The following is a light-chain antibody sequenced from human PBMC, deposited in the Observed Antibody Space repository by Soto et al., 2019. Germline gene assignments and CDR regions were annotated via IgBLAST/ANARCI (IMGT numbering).Light chain of an antibody. CDR1: QTISSY. V-gene: IGKV3-20*01. Sequence: EIVLTQSPGTLSLSPGERASLSCRASQTISSYLAWYQQKPGQAPRLLTYGASGRATGIPDRFSGSGSGTDFTLTISGLEPEDFAVYYCQQYDGSLGLTFGGGTKVEIK. J-gene: IGKJ4*01. CDR2: GAS. CDR3: QQYDGSLGLT.